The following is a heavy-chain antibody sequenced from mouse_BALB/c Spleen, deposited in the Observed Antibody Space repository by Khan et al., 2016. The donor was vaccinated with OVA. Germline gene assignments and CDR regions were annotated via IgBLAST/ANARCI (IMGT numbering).Heavy chain of an antibody. V-gene: IGHV3-2*02. CDR2: ISYSGST. J-gene: IGHJ2*01. CDR3: ARTARIKY. Sequence: EVQLQESGPGLVKPSQSLSLTCTVTGYSITSGYGWNWIRQFPGNKMEWMGYISYSGSTNYNPSLKRRTSITRDTSKNQFFLQLTSVTTEDTAAYYCARTARIKYWGQGTTLTVSS. D-gene: IGHD1-2*01. CDR1: GYSITSGYG.